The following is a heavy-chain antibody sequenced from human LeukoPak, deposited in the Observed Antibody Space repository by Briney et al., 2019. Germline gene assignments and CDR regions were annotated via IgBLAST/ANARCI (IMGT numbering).Heavy chain of an antibody. V-gene: IGHV1-8*01. D-gene: IGHD3-22*01. CDR2: MNPNSGNT. Sequence: ASVKVSCKASGYTFTSYDINWVRQATGQGLEWMGWMNPNSGNTGYAQKFQGRVTMTRNTSISTAYMGLSSLRSEDTAVYYCASPIDSSGYYSDYWGQGTLVTVSS. CDR1: GYTFTSYD. J-gene: IGHJ4*02. CDR3: ASPIDSSGYYSDY.